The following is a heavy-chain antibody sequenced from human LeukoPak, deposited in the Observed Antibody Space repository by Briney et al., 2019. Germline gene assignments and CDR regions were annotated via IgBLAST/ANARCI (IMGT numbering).Heavy chain of an antibody. J-gene: IGHJ4*02. CDR3: ARDDSGSYYFDS. Sequence: SETLSLTCTVSGGSISGYYRSWIRQPPGKGLEWIAYIYYSGSTNYNPSLKSRVTISLDTSKNQFSLKLTSVTAADTAVYYCARDDSGSYYFDSWGQGTLVTVSS. CDR1: GGSISGYY. CDR2: IYYSGST. D-gene: IGHD6-19*01. V-gene: IGHV4-59*01.